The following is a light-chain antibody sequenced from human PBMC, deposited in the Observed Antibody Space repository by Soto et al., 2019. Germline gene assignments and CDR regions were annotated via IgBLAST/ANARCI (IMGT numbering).Light chain of an antibody. CDR2: KAT. Sequence: DIQMTQSPSTLSASVGDGVTITCRASQSIGSWLAWYQQKPGKAPKLLIYKATNLQSGVPSRFSGSGSWTDFSLTISSLQPVDSATYFCQQYNDFPYTFGPGTKLEI. V-gene: IGKV1-5*03. CDR3: QQYNDFPYT. CDR1: QSIGSW. J-gene: IGKJ2*01.